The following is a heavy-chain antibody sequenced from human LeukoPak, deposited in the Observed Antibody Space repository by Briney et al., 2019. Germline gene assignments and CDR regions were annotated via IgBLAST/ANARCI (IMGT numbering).Heavy chain of an antibody. V-gene: IGHV1-69*05. CDR3: ARDGGDGYNFGYYYMDV. D-gene: IGHD5-24*01. Sequence: SVKVSCKASGGTFSSYAISWVRQAPGQGLEWIGGIIPIFGTANYAQKFQGRVTITTDESTSTAYMELSSLRSEDTAVYYYARDGGDGYNFGYYYMDVWGKGTTVTVSS. J-gene: IGHJ6*03. CDR1: GGTFSSYA. CDR2: IIPIFGTA.